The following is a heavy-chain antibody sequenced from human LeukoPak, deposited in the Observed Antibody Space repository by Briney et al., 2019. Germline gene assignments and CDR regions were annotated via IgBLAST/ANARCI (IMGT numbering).Heavy chain of an antibody. D-gene: IGHD3-10*01. CDR2: ISAYNGNT. CDR1: GYTLTELS. Sequence: ASVKVSCKVSGYTLTELSMHWVRQAPGQGLEWMGWISAYNGNTNYAQKLQGRVTMTTDTSTSTAYMELRSLRSDDTAVYYCAREFGELLSDEYNWFDPWGQGTLVTVSS. V-gene: IGHV1-18*01. CDR3: AREFGELLSDEYNWFDP. J-gene: IGHJ5*02.